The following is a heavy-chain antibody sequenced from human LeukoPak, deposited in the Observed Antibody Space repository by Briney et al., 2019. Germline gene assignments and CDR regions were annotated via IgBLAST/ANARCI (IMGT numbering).Heavy chain of an antibody. J-gene: IGHJ4*02. V-gene: IGHV4-4*02. D-gene: IGHD4-23*01. CDR2: IYRSGST. CDR1: GDSFSGNNY. Sequence: PSETLSLTCAVSGDSFSGNNYWTWVRQPPGKGLEWIGEIYRSGSTNYNPSLKSRVTVSLDKSKNQFSLKLNSVTAADTAIYYCASNVGNSDLNYWGQGVLVTVSS. CDR3: ASNVGNSDLNY.